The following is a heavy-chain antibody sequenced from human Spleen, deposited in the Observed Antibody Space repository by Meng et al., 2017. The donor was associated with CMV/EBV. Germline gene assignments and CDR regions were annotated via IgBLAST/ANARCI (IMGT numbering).Heavy chain of an antibody. CDR1: KFTFKSYP. CDR3: AKDRDTMIVVVTIDY. J-gene: IGHJ4*02. Sequence: GESLKISCAASKFTFKSYPMHWVRQAPGKGLEWVAVISYDGSTKYYADSVKGRFAISRDNSKNTLYLQMNSLRAEDTAVYYCAKDRDTMIVVVTIDYWGQGTLVTVSS. CDR2: ISYDGSTK. V-gene: IGHV3-30*09. D-gene: IGHD3-22*01.